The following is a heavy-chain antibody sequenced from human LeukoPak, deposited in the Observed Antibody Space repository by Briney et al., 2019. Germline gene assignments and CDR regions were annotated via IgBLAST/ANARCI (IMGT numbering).Heavy chain of an antibody. Sequence: GRSLRLSCAASGFTFSNYAMHWVRQAPGKGLEWVAIISFDESNKYYADSVKGRFTISRDNSKNTLYLQMKSLRAEDTAVYYCARLSVGATARDYWGQGTLVTVSS. CDR3: ARLSVGATARDY. V-gene: IGHV3-30*04. D-gene: IGHD1-26*01. J-gene: IGHJ4*02. CDR2: ISFDESNK. CDR1: GFTFSNYA.